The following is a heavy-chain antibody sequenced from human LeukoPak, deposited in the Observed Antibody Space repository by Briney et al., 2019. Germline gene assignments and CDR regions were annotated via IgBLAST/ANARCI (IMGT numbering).Heavy chain of an antibody. CDR1: GFTFSSYG. Sequence: GGSLRLSCAASGFTFSSYGMSWVRQAPGKGLEWVSTISDSGGSTYYADSVKGRFTISRDNSKNTLYPHMNSLRAEDTAVYFCAKRRSSGWSRWFDPWGQGTLVTVSS. CDR3: AKRRSSGWSRWFDP. J-gene: IGHJ5*02. CDR2: ISDSGGST. D-gene: IGHD6-19*01. V-gene: IGHV3-23*01.